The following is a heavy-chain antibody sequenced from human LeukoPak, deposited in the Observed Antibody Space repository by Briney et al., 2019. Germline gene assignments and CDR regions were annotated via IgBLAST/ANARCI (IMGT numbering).Heavy chain of an antibody. CDR1: GASISSGSYY. Sequence: SETLSLTCTVSGASISSGSYYWSWIRQPAGKGLEWIGRIYTSGSTTYNPSLKSRVTISVDTSKNQFSLKLSSVTAADTAVYYCARVEIVVVVAATLWFDPWGQGTLVTVSS. D-gene: IGHD2-15*01. J-gene: IGHJ5*02. CDR2: IYTSGST. V-gene: IGHV4-61*02. CDR3: ARVEIVVVVAATLWFDP.